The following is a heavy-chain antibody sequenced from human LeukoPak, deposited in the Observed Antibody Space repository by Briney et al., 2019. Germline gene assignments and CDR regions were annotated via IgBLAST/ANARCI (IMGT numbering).Heavy chain of an antibody. Sequence: GGSLRLSCEASGFSFTNYGMHWVRRALGKGLEWVSFTRYDGSTEYYAESVKGRFTISRDNSRNTLFLQMNSLRAEDTAVYYCAKGSKYNILTGFIVGAMDDFDHWGQGTLVTVSS. J-gene: IGHJ4*02. CDR2: TRYDGSTE. CDR1: GFSFTNYG. V-gene: IGHV3-30*02. D-gene: IGHD3-9*01. CDR3: AKGSKYNILTGFIVGAMDDFDH.